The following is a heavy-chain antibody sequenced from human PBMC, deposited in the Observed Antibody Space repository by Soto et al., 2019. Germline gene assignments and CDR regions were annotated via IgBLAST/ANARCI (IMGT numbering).Heavy chain of an antibody. Sequence: GGSLRLSCEASGFTLSGYWMSWARQAPGKGLEWVADIKHDGSVQYYVDSVKGRFTISRDNAKKLLYLQMNGLRAEDTALYYCARAPYSNAWYRFDLWGQGTLVTVSS. CDR3: ARAPYSNAWYRFDL. D-gene: IGHD4-4*01. J-gene: IGHJ4*02. CDR1: GFTLSGYW. V-gene: IGHV3-7*03. CDR2: IKHDGSVQ.